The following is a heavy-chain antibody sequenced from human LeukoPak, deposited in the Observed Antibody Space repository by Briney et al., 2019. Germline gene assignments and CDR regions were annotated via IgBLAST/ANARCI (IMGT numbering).Heavy chain of an antibody. CDR2: IKRKTDGGTT. CDR1: GFTFNNAW. D-gene: IGHD4-17*01. Sequence: GGSLRLSCAASGFTFNNAWMSWVRQAPGKGLEWVGRIKRKTDGGTTDYAAPVKGRFTISRDDSKNTVYLQMNSLKTEDTAVYYCSAATVTSSGLFYFDYWGQGTLVTVSS. CDR3: SAATVTSSGLFYFDY. V-gene: IGHV3-15*01. J-gene: IGHJ4*02.